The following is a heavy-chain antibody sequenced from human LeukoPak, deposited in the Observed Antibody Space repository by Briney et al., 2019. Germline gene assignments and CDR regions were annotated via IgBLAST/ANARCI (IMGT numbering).Heavy chain of an antibody. V-gene: IGHV4-61*01. CDR1: AGSVSSGSYY. CDR3: ARAPTFIMVRGVIGLGGMDV. J-gene: IGHJ6*04. D-gene: IGHD3-10*01. CDR2: IYYSGST. Sequence: SETLSLTCTVSAGSVSSGSYYWSWIRQPPGKGLEWIGYIYYSGSTNYNPSLKSRVTISVDTSKNQFSLKLSSVTAADTAVYYCARAPTFIMVRGVIGLGGMDVWGKGTTVTVSS.